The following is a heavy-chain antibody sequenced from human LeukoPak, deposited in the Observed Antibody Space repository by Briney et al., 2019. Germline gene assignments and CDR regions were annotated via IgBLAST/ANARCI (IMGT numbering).Heavy chain of an antibody. V-gene: IGHV4-39*01. Sequence: TSETLSLTCTVSGGSISSSSYYWGWIRQPPGKGLEWIGSIYYSGSTYYNPPLKSRVTISVDTSKNQSSLKLSSVTAADTAVYYCARGIYSSSWYLRAHAFDIWGQGTVVTVSS. D-gene: IGHD6-13*01. CDR3: ARGIYSSSWYLRAHAFDI. CDR1: GGSISSSSYY. J-gene: IGHJ3*02. CDR2: IYYSGST.